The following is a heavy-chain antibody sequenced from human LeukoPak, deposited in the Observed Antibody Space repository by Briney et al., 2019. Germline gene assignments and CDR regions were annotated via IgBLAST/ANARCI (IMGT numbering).Heavy chain of an antibody. CDR2: INPNSGGT. CDR3: ARVLIVAPYYTDV. V-gene: IGHV1-2*02. J-gene: IGHJ6*03. D-gene: IGHD2-8*01. Sequence: ASVKVSCKASGYTFTGYYMHWVRQAPGQGLEWMGWINPNSGGTNYAQKFQGRVTMTRDTSISTAYMELSRLRSDDTAVYYCARVLIVAPYYTDVWGKGTTVTVSS. CDR1: GYTFTGYY.